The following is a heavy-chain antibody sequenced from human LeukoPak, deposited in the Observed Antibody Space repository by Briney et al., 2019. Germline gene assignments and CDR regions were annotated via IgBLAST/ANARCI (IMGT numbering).Heavy chain of an antibody. CDR3: ARETGYDTGSYYFDY. Sequence: GASVKVSCKASGYTFTSYGISWVRQAPGQGLEGMGWISAYNGNTNYAQKLQGRVTMTTDTSTSTAYMELRSLRSDDTAVYYCARETGYDTGSYYFDYWGQGTLVTVSS. CDR2: ISAYNGNT. V-gene: IGHV1-18*01. J-gene: IGHJ4*02. CDR1: GYTFTSYG. D-gene: IGHD5-12*01.